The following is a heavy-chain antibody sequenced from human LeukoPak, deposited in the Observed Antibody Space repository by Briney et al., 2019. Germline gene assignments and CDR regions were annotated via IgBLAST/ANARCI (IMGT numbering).Heavy chain of an antibody. CDR3: ARDPTTEETVPYYFDD. V-gene: IGHV4-34*01. CDR1: GGSFIGYH. CDR2: INHRGGT. Sequence: SETLSLTGAVSGGSFIGYHWNWIRQSPGKGLEWIAEINHRGGTNYNPSLKSRVTISIDTSKNQFSLNLKSVTAADTAVYYCARDPTTEETVPYYFDDWGQGTLVTVSS. J-gene: IGHJ4*02. D-gene: IGHD4-23*01.